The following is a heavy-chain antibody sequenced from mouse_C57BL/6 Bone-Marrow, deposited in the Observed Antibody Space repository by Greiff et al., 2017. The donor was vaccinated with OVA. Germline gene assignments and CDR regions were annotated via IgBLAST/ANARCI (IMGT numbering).Heavy chain of an antibody. V-gene: IGHV1-69*01. CDR3: ARRDYYGILYFDY. J-gene: IGHJ2*01. CDR2: IDPSDSYT. D-gene: IGHD1-1*01. Sequence: QVQLQQSGAELVMPGASVKLSCKASGYTFTSYWMHWVKQRPGQGLEWIGEIDPSDSYTNYNQKFKGKSTLTVDKSSSTAYMQLSSLTSEDSAVYYCARRDYYGILYFDYWGQGTTLPGSS. CDR1: GYTFTSYW.